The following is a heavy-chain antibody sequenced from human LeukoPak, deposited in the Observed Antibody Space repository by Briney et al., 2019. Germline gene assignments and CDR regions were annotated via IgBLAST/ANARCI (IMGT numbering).Heavy chain of an antibody. CDR1: GFTFSSYA. Sequence: GGSLRLSCAASGFTFSSYAMHWVRQAPGKGLEWVALISYDGKYKYSADSVKGRFTISRDNSKNTFYLQMNSLRAEDTAVYYCARDGPRDTTTYYYFDYWGQGTLVTVSS. V-gene: IGHV3-30*04. J-gene: IGHJ4*02. CDR3: ARDGPRDTTTYYYFDY. CDR2: ISYDGKYK. D-gene: IGHD2/OR15-2a*01.